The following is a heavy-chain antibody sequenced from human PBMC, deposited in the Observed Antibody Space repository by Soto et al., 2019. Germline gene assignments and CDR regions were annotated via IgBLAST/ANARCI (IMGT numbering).Heavy chain of an antibody. J-gene: IGHJ4*02. CDR1: GFTFSSYA. D-gene: IGHD2-8*01. V-gene: IGHV3-23*01. CDR2: ISGSGGST. Sequence: EVQLLESGGGLVQPGGSLRLSCAASGFTFSSYAMSWVRQAPGKGLEWVSAISGSGGSTYYADSVKGRFTISRDNSKNTLYLQMNSLRAEDTGVYYCAKSFLGYCTNGVCDYFDYWGQGTLVTVSS. CDR3: AKSFLGYCTNGVCDYFDY.